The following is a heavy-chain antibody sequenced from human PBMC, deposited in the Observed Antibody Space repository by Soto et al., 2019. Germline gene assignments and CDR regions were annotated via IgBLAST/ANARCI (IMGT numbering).Heavy chain of an antibody. CDR2: INHSGST. CDR1: GGSFSGYY. D-gene: IGHD3-10*01. V-gene: IGHV4-34*01. Sequence: PSETLSLTYAVYGGSFSGYYWSWIRQPPGKGLEWIGEINHSGSTNYNPSLKSRVTISVDTSKNQFSLKLSSVTAADTAVYYCARGSSYYGSFMDVWGQGTTVTVSS. J-gene: IGHJ6*02. CDR3: ARGSSYYGSFMDV.